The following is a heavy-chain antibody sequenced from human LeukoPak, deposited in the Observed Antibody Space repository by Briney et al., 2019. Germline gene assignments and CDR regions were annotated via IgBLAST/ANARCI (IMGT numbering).Heavy chain of an antibody. D-gene: IGHD2-21*02. Sequence: VASVKVSCKASGYTFISYGISWVRQAPGQGLEWMGWISGYNGNTNYAQNLQGRVTMTTDTSTSTAYTELRSLRSDDTAVYYCARGLGVVTAQSEQPKPRYFDLWGRGTQVTVSS. CDR2: ISGYNGNT. J-gene: IGHJ2*01. V-gene: IGHV1-18*01. CDR3: ARGLGVVTAQSEQPKPRYFDL. CDR1: GYTFISYG.